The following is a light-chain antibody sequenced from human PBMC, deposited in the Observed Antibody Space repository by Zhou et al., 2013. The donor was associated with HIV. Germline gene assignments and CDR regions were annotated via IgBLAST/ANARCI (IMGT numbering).Light chain of an antibody. J-gene: IGKJ1*01. V-gene: IGKV1-16*01. Sequence: DIQMTQSPSSVSASVGDRVTISCRASQDISSHLAWYQQKPGKAPKSLIFAASNLESGVPSRFSGSGSGTDFTLTISSLQPEDFATYYCQQYSTYPWTFGQGTKVEIQ. CDR3: QQYSTYPWT. CDR1: QDISSH. CDR2: AAS.